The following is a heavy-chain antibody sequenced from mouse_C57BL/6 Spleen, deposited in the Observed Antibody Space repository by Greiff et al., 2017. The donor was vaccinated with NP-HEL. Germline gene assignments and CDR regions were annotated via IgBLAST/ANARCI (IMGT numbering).Heavy chain of an antibody. CDR2: IDPSDSET. CDR1: GYTFTSYW. D-gene: IGHD4-1*02. CDR3: ARSTGDYFDY. V-gene: IGHV1-52*01. Sequence: QVQLKQPGAELVRPGSSVKLSCKASGYTFTSYWMHWVKQRPIQGLEWIGNIDPSDSETHYNQKFKDKATLTVDKSSSSAYMQLSSLTSEDSAVYYCARSTGDYFDYWGQGTTLTVSS. J-gene: IGHJ2*01.